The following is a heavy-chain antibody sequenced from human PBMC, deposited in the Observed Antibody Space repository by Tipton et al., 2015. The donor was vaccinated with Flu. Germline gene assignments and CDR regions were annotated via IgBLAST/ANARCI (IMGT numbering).Heavy chain of an antibody. J-gene: IGHJ4*02. D-gene: IGHD5-18*01. CDR3: ARVTGGFGYGPGDSYFDY. CDR1: GGSISSGGYY. V-gene: IGHV4-31*03. CDR2: IYYSGST. Sequence: TLSLTCTVSGGSISSGGYYWSWIRQHPGKGLEWIGYIYYSGSTYYNPSLKSRVTISVDTSKNQFSLKLSSVTAADTAVYYCARVTGGFGYGPGDSYFDYWGQGTLVTVSS.